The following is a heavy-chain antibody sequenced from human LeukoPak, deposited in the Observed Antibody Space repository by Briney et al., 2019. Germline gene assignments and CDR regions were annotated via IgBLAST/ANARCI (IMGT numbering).Heavy chain of an antibody. CDR2: ISGSGGST. CDR3: ANSITMVRDPLYY. CDR1: GFTFSSYG. D-gene: IGHD3-10*01. Sequence: PGGSLRLSCAASGFTFSSYGMSWVRQAPGKGLEWVSAISGSGGSTYYADSVKGRFTISRDNSKNTLYLQMNSLRAEDTAVYYCANSITMVRDPLYYWGQGTLVTVSS. J-gene: IGHJ4*02. V-gene: IGHV3-23*01.